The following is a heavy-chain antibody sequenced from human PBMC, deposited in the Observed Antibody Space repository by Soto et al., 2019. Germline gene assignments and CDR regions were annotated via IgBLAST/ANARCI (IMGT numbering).Heavy chain of an antibody. CDR1: GGSISSSSYY. J-gene: IGHJ6*02. Sequence: SLTCTVSGGSISSSSYYWGWIRQPPGKGLEWIGSIYYSGSTYYNPSLKSRVTISVDTSKNQFSLKLSSVTAADTAVYYCARDYGYSYGAYYYYYGMDVWGQGTTVTVSS. CDR3: ARDYGYSYGAYYYYYGMDV. D-gene: IGHD5-18*01. V-gene: IGHV4-39*07. CDR2: IYYSGST.